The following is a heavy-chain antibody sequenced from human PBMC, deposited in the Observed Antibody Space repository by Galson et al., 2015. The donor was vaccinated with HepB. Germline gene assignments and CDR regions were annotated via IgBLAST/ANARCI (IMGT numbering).Heavy chain of an antibody. J-gene: IGHJ4*02. CDR2: IYWNDDK. D-gene: IGHD3-22*01. Sequence: ALVKPTQTLTLTCTFSGFSLSTSGVGVGWIRQPPGKALEWLALIYWNDDKRYSPSLKSRLTITKDTSKNQVVLTMTNMDPVDTATYYCAHRGYDSSGYYKYFDYWGQGTLVTVSS. V-gene: IGHV2-5*01. CDR3: AHRGYDSSGYYKYFDY. CDR1: GFSLSTSGVG.